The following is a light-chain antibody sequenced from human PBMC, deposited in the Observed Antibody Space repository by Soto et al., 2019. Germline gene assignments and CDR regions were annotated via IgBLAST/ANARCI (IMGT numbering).Light chain of an antibody. CDR1: QSVSGF. V-gene: IGKV3-11*01. Sequence: EVVLTQSPATLSWSPGESATPSCSADQSVSGFLGWYQQKLGRAPRLLIHDTSNRATGVPARFSGSGSGTDFTLTISSLEPEDFGVYYCQQRGSWPPTFGQGTRLEIK. J-gene: IGKJ5*01. CDR2: DTS. CDR3: QQRGSWPPT.